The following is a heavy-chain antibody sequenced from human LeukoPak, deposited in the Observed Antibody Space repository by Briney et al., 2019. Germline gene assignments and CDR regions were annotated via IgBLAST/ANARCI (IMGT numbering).Heavy chain of an antibody. D-gene: IGHD6-13*01. CDR2: ISSSSSYI. J-gene: IGHJ4*02. V-gene: IGHV3-21*01. CDR1: GFTFSSYS. CDR3: ARDEGSSWSEDY. Sequence: PGGSLRLSCAASGFTFSSYSMNWVRQAPGKGLEWVSSISSSSSYIYYADSVKGRFTISRDNAKNSLYLQMNSLRAEDTAVYYCARDEGSSWSEDYWGQGTLVTVSS.